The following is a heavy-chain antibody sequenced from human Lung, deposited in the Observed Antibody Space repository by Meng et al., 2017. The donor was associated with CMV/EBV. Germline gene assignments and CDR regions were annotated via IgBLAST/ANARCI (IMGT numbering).Heavy chain of an antibody. V-gene: IGHV1-8*01. D-gene: IGHD2-15*01. CDR1: GYTFTRYD. Sequence: ASVKVSCKASGYTFTRYDINWVRQGAGQGLEWMGWMNTNSGNTGYAQNFQGRVTMTRNTATGTAYMELTSLKSEDTAVYYCAREEILVEASAVGRAEYYYSGMDAWGQGTTVTVSS. CDR2: MNTNSGNT. CDR3: AREEILVEASAVGRAEYYYSGMDA. J-gene: IGHJ6*02.